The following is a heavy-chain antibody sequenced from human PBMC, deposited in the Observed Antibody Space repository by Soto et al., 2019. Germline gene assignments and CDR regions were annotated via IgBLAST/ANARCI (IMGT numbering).Heavy chain of an antibody. V-gene: IGHV3-7*01. D-gene: IGHD4-4*01. J-gene: IGHJ3*02. CDR2: IKQDGSEK. Sequence: EVQLVESGGGSVQPGGSLRLSCAASGFTFSRFWMSWVHQAPGKGLEWVANIKQDGSEKYYVDSVKGRFTISRDNAKNSLYLQMTSLRAEDTAVYFCARVGDDYSWNAFDIWGQGTMITVSS. CDR1: GFTFSRFW. CDR3: ARVGDDYSWNAFDI.